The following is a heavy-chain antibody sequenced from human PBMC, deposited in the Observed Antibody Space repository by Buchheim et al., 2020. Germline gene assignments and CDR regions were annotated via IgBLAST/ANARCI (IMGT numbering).Heavy chain of an antibody. J-gene: IGHJ4*02. Sequence: QVQLQESGPGLVKPSETLSLTCTVSGGSVSSGNYYWSWIRQPPGKGLEWIGYIYYSGSTNYNPSLKSQVTISVDTSKNQFSLKLSSVTAADTAVYYCARDVGYCSSTSCFFDYWGQGTL. D-gene: IGHD2-2*01. CDR2: IYYSGST. CDR1: GGSVSSGNYY. CDR3: ARDVGYCSSTSCFFDY. V-gene: IGHV4-61*01.